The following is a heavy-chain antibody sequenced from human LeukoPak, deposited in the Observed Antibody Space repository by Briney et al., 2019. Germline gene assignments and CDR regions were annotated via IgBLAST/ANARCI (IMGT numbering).Heavy chain of an antibody. V-gene: IGHV3-7*01. J-gene: IGHJ2*01. CDR3: AREDTDGWYFDL. D-gene: IGHD2-2*02. Sequence: QPGRSLRLSCAASGFTFSSYWMSWVRQAPGKGLEWVANVKQDGSEKYYVDSVKGRFTISRDNAKNSLYLQMNSLRAEDTAVYYCAREDTDGWYFDLWGRGTLVTVSS. CDR2: VKQDGSEK. CDR1: GFTFSSYW.